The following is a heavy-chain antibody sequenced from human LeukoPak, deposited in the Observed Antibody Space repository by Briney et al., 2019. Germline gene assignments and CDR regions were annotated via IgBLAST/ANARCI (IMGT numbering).Heavy chain of an antibody. J-gene: IGHJ5*02. CDR1: GGTFSSYA. D-gene: IGHD2-15*01. CDR2: IIPIFGTA. Sequence: SVKVSCKASGGTFSSYAIIWVRQAPGQGLEWMGGIIPIFGTANYAQKFQGRVTITADKSTSTAYMELSSLRSEDTAVYYCAREEDCSGGSCYFWFDPWGQGTLVTVSS. CDR3: AREEDCSGGSCYFWFDP. V-gene: IGHV1-69*06.